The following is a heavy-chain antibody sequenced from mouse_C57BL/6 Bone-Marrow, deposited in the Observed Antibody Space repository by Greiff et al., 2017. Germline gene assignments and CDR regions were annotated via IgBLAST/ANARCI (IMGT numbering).Heavy chain of an antibody. D-gene: IGHD2-1*01. CDR2: IYPRSGNT. CDR3: AVSGYGNPFAY. J-gene: IGHJ3*01. CDR1: GYTFTSYG. V-gene: IGHV1-81*01. Sequence: VQLQQSGAELARPGASVKLSCKASGYTFTSYGISWVKQRTGQGLEWIGEIYPRSGNTYYNEKFKGKATLTADKSSSTAYIALRSLTSEGSAVYFCAVSGYGNPFAYWGQGTLVTVSA.